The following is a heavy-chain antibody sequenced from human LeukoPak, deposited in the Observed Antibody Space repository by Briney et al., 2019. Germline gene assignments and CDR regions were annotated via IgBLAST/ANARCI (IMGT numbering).Heavy chain of an antibody. V-gene: IGHV3-7*01. CDR3: ARVRGSYFNDAFDI. D-gene: IGHD1-26*01. Sequence: GGSLRLSCAPSGFTFSSYWMSWVRQAPGKGREWVANIKQDGSEKYYVDSVKGRFTISRDNAKNSLYLQMNSLRGEDTAVYYCARVRGSYFNDAFDIWGQGTMVTVSS. CDR1: GFTFSSYW. J-gene: IGHJ3*02. CDR2: IKQDGSEK.